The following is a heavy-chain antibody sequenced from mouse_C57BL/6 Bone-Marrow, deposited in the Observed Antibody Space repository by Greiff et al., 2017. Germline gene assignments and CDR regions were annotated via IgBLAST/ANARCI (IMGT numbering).Heavy chain of an antibody. J-gene: IGHJ3*01. CDR2: IYPRSGNT. CDR3: APSSYYYGSSYGAY. CDR1: GYTFTSYG. V-gene: IGHV1-81*01. D-gene: IGHD1-1*01. Sequence: VQLQESGAELARPGASVKLSCKASGYTFTSYGISWVKQRTGQGLEWIGEIYPRSGNTYYNEKFKGKDTLTADKSSSTAYMALRSLTSEDSAVYFCAPSSYYYGSSYGAYWGQGTLVTVSA.